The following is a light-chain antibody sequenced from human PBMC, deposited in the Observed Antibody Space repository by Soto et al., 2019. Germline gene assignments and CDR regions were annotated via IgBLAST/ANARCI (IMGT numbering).Light chain of an antibody. J-gene: IGLJ1*01. CDR1: SSDVGGYNY. CDR2: DVS. V-gene: IGLV2-14*03. CDR3: SSYTSSTTNV. Sequence: QSVLTQPAPVSGSPGQSITISCTGTSSDVGGYNYVSWYQQHPGKAPKLLINDVSNRPSGISDRFSGSKSGNTASLTISGLQAEDEADYYCSSYTSSTTNVFGTGTKVTVL.